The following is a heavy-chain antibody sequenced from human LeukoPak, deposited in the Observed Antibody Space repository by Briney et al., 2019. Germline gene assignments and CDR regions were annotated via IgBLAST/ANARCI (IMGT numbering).Heavy chain of an antibody. CDR2: IYYSGST. Sequence: PSETLSLTCTVSGGSISSSSYYWGWIRQPPGKGLEWIGSIYYSGSTYYNPSLKSRVTISVDTSKNQFSLKLSSVTAADTAVYYCARDKYYYGSGSRVYFDYWGQGTLVTVSS. V-gene: IGHV4-39*07. CDR1: GGSISSSSYY. CDR3: ARDKYYYGSGSRVYFDY. D-gene: IGHD3-10*01. J-gene: IGHJ4*02.